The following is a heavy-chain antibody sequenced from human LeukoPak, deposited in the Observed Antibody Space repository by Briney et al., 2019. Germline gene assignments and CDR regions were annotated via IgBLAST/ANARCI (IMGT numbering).Heavy chain of an antibody. CDR1: GYSFHDFG. Sequence: ASVKVSCKASGYSFHDFGISWVRQAPGQGLEWMGWISTEIGNTNYAQRLRGRVTMTRDTSTSTVYMELTSLRSDDTAVYYCARDRYGYCGGGSCFLFDYWGQGTLSPSPQ. CDR3: ARDRYGYCGGGSCFLFDY. J-gene: IGHJ4*02. CDR2: ISTEIGNT. D-gene: IGHD2-15*01. V-gene: IGHV1-18*04.